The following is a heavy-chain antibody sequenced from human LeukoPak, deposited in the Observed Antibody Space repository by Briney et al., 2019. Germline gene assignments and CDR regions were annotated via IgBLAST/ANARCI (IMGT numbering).Heavy chain of an antibody. J-gene: IGHJ5*02. CDR1: GGSFSGYY. Sequence: SETLSLTRAVYGGSFSGYYWSWIRQPPGKGLEWIGEINHSGSTNYNPSLKSRVAISVDTSKNQFSLKLSSVTAADTAVYYCARGSEQLVNWFDPWGQGTLVTVSS. D-gene: IGHD6-13*01. CDR2: INHSGST. CDR3: ARGSEQLVNWFDP. V-gene: IGHV4-34*01.